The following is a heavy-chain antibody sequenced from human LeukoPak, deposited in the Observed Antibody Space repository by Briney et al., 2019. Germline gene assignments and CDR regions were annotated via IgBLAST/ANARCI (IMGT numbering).Heavy chain of an antibody. CDR2: IADDSTAT. J-gene: IGHJ2*01. D-gene: IGHD3-10*01. CDR3: ARGSFGSHWYFDL. V-gene: IGHV3-23*01. Sequence: GGSLRLSCAASGFTFSSYGMNWVRQAPGKGLEWVSYIADDSTATYYPDTVKVRFTISRDNSKNTLSLLMNSLRAEDTAVYYCARGSFGSHWYFDLWGRGTLVTVSS. CDR1: GFTFSSYG.